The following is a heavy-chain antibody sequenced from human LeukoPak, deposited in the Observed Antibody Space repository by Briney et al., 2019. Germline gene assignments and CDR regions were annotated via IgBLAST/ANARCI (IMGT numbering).Heavy chain of an antibody. CDR1: GGSISSSSYY. CDR3: ARASSGWSHFDY. V-gene: IGHV4-39*07. D-gene: IGHD6-19*01. Sequence: SETLSLTCAVSGGSISSSSYYWGWIRQPPGKGLEWIGTIYYTGITYYNPSLKSRVTISVDTSKNQFSLKLSSVTAADTAVYYCARASSGWSHFDYWGQGTLVTVSS. CDR2: IYYTGIT. J-gene: IGHJ4*02.